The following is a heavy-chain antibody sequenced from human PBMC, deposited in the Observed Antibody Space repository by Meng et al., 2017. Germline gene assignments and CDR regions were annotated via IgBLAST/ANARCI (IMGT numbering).Heavy chain of an antibody. CDR1: GFTFSDHY. J-gene: IGHJ2*01. D-gene: IGHD5-24*01. V-gene: IGHV3-72*01. CDR2: TRNKANSYTT. Sequence: GESLKISCAASGFTFSDHYMDWLRQAPGKGLEWVGRTRNKANSYTTEYAASVKGRFTISRDDSRNSLYLQMNSLRAEDTAVYYCARVPSRDGYKRPNWYFDLWGRGTLVTVSS. CDR3: ARVPSRDGYKRPNWYFDL.